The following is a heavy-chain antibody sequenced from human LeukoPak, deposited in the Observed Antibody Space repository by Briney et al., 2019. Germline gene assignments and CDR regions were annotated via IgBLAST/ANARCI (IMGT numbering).Heavy chain of an antibody. CDR3: ARDSGADRRYFDL. V-gene: IGHV3-74*01. CDR1: GFTFNSYL. J-gene: IGHJ2*01. D-gene: IGHD7-27*01. Sequence: GGSLRLSCAASGFTFNSYLMNWVRQAPGKGLVWGSRIDGYGTTTSHEDSVQGRFTISRDNAKNTLYLQMNSLRAEDTAVYYCARDSGADRRYFDLWGRGTLVTVSS. CDR2: IDGYGTTT.